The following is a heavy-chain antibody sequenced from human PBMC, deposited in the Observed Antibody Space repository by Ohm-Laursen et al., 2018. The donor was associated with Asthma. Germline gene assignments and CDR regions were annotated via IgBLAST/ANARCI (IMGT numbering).Heavy chain of an antibody. D-gene: IGHD1-26*01. CDR1: GFTFSSYT. CDR2: MNGNGDTT. J-gene: IGHJ4*02. V-gene: IGHV3-64D*08. CDR3: IKDLSGTYSFDY. Sequence: SLRLSCAASGFTFSSYTMHWVRQAPGKGLDYVSSMNGNGDTTHYADSVKGRFTISRDNSKNTLYLQISSLRAEDTAVYHCIKDLSGTYSFDYWGQGALVTVSS.